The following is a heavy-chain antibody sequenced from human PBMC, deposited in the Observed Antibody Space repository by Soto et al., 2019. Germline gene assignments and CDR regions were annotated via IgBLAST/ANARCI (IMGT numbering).Heavy chain of an antibody. CDR3: AHRGWFAEGHPHWFDP. Sequence: QITLKESGPTLVKPTQTLTLTCTFSGFSLTATGVGVGWIRQPPGKALEWLALIYWDHDERYNPSLKSRLTITKDTSRNQVVLTMTNMDHVDTATYYCAHRGWFAEGHPHWFDPWGQGALVTVSS. J-gene: IGHJ5*02. D-gene: IGHD3-10*01. CDR2: IYWDHDE. V-gene: IGHV2-5*02. CDR1: GFSLTATGVG.